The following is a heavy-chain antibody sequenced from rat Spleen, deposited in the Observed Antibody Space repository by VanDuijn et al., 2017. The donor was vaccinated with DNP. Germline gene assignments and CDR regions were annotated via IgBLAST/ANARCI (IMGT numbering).Heavy chain of an antibody. CDR3: ARQILYYFDY. Sequence: EVQLVESGGGLVQPGRSLKLSCVASGFTFSDYNMAWVRQAPKKGLEWVATISTGGGSTYYRDSVKGRFTISRDDAESILYLQMNSLRSEDTATYYCARQILYYFDYWGQGVMVTVSS. V-gene: IGHV5-7*01. D-gene: IGHD2-5*01. J-gene: IGHJ2*01. CDR2: ISTGGGST. CDR1: GFTFSDYN.